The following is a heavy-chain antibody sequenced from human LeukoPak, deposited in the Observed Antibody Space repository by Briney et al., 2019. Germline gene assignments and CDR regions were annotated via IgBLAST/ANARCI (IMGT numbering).Heavy chain of an antibody. CDR2: ISSSSSYI. V-gene: IGHV3-21*01. Sequence: PGGSLRLSCAASGFTLSSYSMNWVRQAPGKGLEWVSSISSSSSYIYYADSVKGRFTISRDNAKNSLYLQMNSLRAEDTAVYYCARTPNSGWYLDYWGQGTLVTVSS. CDR1: GFTLSSYS. CDR3: ARTPNSGWYLDY. J-gene: IGHJ4*02. D-gene: IGHD6-19*01.